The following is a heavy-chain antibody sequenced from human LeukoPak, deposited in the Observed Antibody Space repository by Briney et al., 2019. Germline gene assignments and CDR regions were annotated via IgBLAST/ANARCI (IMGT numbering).Heavy chain of an antibody. D-gene: IGHD1-26*01. Sequence: PGGSLRLSCAASGFTFSSYSMNWVRQAPGKGLEWVSYISSSSSTIYYADSVKGRFTISRDNAKNSLYLQMNSLRAEDTAVYYCARASGSYSGPRDWPIDYWGQGTLVTVSS. CDR2: ISSSSSTI. CDR3: ARASGSYSGPRDWPIDY. CDR1: GFTFSSYS. J-gene: IGHJ4*02. V-gene: IGHV3-48*01.